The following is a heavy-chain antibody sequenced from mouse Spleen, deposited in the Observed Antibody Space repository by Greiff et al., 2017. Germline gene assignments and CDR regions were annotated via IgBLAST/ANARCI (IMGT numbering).Heavy chain of an antibody. CDR3: ARQEGRDWFAY. CDR1: GFTFSSYA. CDR2: ISSGGSYT. J-gene: IGHJ3*01. Sequence: EVKLVESGGGLVKPGGSLKLSCAASGFTFSSYAMSWVRQTPEKKLEWVATISSGGSYTYYPDSVKGRFTISRDNAKNTLYLQMSSLRSEDTAMYYCARQEGRDWFAYWGQGTLVTVSA. V-gene: IGHV5-9-3*01.